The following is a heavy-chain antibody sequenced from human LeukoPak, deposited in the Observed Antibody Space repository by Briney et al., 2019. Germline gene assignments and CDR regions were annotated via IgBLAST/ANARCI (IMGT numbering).Heavy chain of an antibody. CDR3: AKDMAAYYYSSGNIDY. CDR1: GFTLDDYA. V-gene: IGHV3-43D*03. D-gene: IGHD3-10*01. J-gene: IGHJ4*02. Sequence: GGSLRLSCAASGFTLDDYAMHWVRQAPGKGLEWVSFISWDGGSTYYADSVKGRFTISRDNSKNSLYLQMNSLRAEDTALYYCAKDMAAYYYSSGNIDYWGQGTLVTVSS. CDR2: ISWDGGST.